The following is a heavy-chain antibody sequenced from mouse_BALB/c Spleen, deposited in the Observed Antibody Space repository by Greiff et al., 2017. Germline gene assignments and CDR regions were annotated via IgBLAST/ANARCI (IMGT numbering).Heavy chain of an antibody. CDR1: GFNIKDTY. J-gene: IGHJ1*01. Sequence: EVQGVESGAELVKPGASVKLSCTASGFNIKDTYMHWVKQRPEQGLEWIGRIDPANGNTKYDPKFQGKATITADTSSNTAYLQLSSLTSEDTAVYYCASPLLSVYWYFDVWGAGTTVTVSS. CDR2: IDPANGNT. V-gene: IGHV14-3*02. D-gene: IGHD2-14*01. CDR3: ASPLLSVYWYFDV.